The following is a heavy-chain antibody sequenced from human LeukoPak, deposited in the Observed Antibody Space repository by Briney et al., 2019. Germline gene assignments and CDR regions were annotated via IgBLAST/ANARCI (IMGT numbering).Heavy chain of an antibody. CDR3: ATNPGKYSGYDAIWGSHPLFDY. CDR1: GGSISSSSYY. Sequence: SETLSLTCTVSGGSISSSSYYWGWIRQPPGKGLEWIGSIYYSGSTYYNPSLKSRVTISVDTSKNQFSLKLSSVTAADTAVYYCATNPGKYSGYDAIWGSHPLFDYWGQGTLVTVSS. J-gene: IGHJ4*02. V-gene: IGHV4-39*01. CDR2: IYYSGST. D-gene: IGHD5-12*01.